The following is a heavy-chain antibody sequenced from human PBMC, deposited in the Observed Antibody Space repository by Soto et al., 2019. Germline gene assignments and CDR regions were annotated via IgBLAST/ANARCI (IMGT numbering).Heavy chain of an antibody. CDR2: ITFSSLYI. V-gene: IGHV3-21*02. J-gene: IGHJ5*02. Sequence: EVQLVESGGGLVKPGQSLRLSCTASGFNFSAYGMSWVRQAPGKGLEWVSSITFSSLYIYYAESVRGRFVISRDDSTNSLFLQMDSLKTEDTAFYYCARSGDVAVGWFDPWGQGTQVTVSS. D-gene: IGHD3-10*01. CDR1: GFNFSAYG. CDR3: ARSGDVAVGWFDP.